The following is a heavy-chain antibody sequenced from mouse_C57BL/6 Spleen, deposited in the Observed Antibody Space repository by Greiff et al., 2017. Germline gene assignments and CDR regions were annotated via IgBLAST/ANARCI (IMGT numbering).Heavy chain of an antibody. Sequence: QVQLKESGAELARPGASVKLSCKASGYTFTSYGISWVKQRTGQGLEWIGEIYPRSGNTYYNEKFKGKATLTADKSSSTAYMELRSLTSEDSAVYFCARRGYDYDWYFDVWGTGTTVTVSS. CDR3: ARRGYDYDWYFDV. J-gene: IGHJ1*03. CDR1: GYTFTSYG. D-gene: IGHD2-4*01. V-gene: IGHV1-81*01. CDR2: IYPRSGNT.